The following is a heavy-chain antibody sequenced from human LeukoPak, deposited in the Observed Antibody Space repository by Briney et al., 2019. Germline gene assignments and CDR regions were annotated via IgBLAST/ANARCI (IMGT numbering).Heavy chain of an antibody. CDR3: AKSFYYNSGSWGIFDY. V-gene: IGHV3-23*01. CDR2: ITDSGSST. J-gene: IGHJ4*02. Sequence: GGSLRLSCAASGFTFRNYVMSWVRQAPGKGLEWVSTITDSGSSTYYADSVKGRFTISRDNSKNTLYLQMNSLRAEDTAVYYCAKSFYYNSGSWGIFDYWGQGTLVTVSS. D-gene: IGHD3-10*01. CDR1: GFTFRNYV.